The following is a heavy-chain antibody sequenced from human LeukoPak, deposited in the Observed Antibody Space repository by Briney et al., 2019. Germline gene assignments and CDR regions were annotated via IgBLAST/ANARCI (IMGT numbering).Heavy chain of an antibody. CDR2: INHSGST. V-gene: IGHV4-34*01. Sequence: PSETLSLTCAVYGGSFSGYYWSWIRQPPGKGLEWIGEINHSGSTNYNPSLKSRVTISVDTSKNQFSLKLSSVTAADTAVYYCAGVISRRSGSFVLMGYYYGMDVWGQGTTVTVSS. CDR3: AGVISRRSGSFVLMGYYYGMDV. CDR1: GGSFSGYY. D-gene: IGHD3-10*01. J-gene: IGHJ6*02.